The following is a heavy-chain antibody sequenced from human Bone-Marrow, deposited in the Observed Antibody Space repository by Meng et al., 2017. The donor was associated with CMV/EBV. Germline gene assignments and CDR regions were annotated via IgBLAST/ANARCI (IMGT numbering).Heavy chain of an antibody. CDR3: ASPRASYGPGTEYYYYGMDV. V-gene: IGHV4-38-2*02. Sequence: GSLRLSCTVSGYSISSGYYWGWIRQPPGKGLEWIGSIYHSGSTYYNPSLKSRVTISVDTSKNQFSLKLSSVTAADTAVYYCASPRASYGPGTEYYYYGMDVWGQGTTVTVSS. J-gene: IGHJ6*02. D-gene: IGHD5-18*01. CDR1: GYSISSGYY. CDR2: IYHSGST.